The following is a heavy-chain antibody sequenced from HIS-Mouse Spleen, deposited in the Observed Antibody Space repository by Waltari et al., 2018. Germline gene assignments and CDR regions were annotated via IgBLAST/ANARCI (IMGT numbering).Heavy chain of an antibody. V-gene: IGHV4-59*01. D-gene: IGHD1-26*01. J-gene: IGHJ4*02. CDR2: IYYSGST. CDR3: ARDEGGSYFDY. CDR1: AGSFSSYY. Sequence: QVQLQESGPGLVKPSETLSLPCTVSAGSFSSYYLCWIRQRPGKGLEWIGYIYYSGSTNYNPSLKSRVTISVDTSKNQFSLKLSSVTAADTAVYYCARDEGGSYFDYWGQGTLVTVSS.